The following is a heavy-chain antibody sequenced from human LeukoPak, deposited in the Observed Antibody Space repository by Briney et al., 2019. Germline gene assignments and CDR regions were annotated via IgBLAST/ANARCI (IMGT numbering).Heavy chain of an antibody. J-gene: IGHJ4*02. CDR1: GFTFSSYW. CDR3: AGAGFDY. CDR2: IKNDGSTT. Sequence: GGSLRLSCAASGFTFSSYWMHWVRQGPGKGLVWVSRIKNDGSTTSYADSVKGRFTIFRDNAKNTLYLQMNSLRAEDTAVYYCAGAGFDYWGQGTLVTVSS. D-gene: IGHD4/OR15-4a*01. V-gene: IGHV3-74*01.